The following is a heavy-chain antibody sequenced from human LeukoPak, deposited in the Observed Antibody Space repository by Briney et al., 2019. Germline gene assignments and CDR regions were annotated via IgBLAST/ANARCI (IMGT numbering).Heavy chain of an antibody. V-gene: IGHV3-30*18. D-gene: IGHD3-22*01. CDR1: GFTFGSYG. J-gene: IGHJ1*01. CDR2: ISYDGSNK. Sequence: PGGSLRLSCAASGFTFGSYGMHWVRQAPGKGLEWVAVISYDGSNKYYADSVKGRFTISRDNSKNTLYLQMNSLRAEGTAVYYCAKAFSYYYDSRSYFQHWGQGTLVTVSS. CDR3: AKAFSYYYDSRSYFQH.